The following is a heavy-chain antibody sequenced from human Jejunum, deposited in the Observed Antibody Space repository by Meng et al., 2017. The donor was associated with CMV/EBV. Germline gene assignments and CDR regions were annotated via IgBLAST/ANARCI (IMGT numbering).Heavy chain of an antibody. CDR2: IYYSGRT. D-gene: IGHD1-26*01. J-gene: IGHJ5*02. V-gene: IGHV4-39*07. Sequence: LQVQESGPGLVKPSETLSLTGSVSCESIYNSGYYWGWIRQPPGKGLEWIGTIYYSGRTYYNPSLKSRVTISVDTSKNQFSLKVTSVTTADTAIYYCARGVQWEPRGPWGQGTLVTVSS. CDR1: CESIYNSGYY. CDR3: ARGVQWEPRGP.